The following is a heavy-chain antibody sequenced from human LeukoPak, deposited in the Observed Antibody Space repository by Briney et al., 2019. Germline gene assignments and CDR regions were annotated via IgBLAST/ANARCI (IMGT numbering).Heavy chain of an antibody. CDR2: IWYDGSNK. Sequence: RGSLRLSCAASGFTFSSYGMHWVRQAPGKGLEWVAVIWYDGSNKYYADSVKGRFTISRDNSKNTLYLQMNSLRAEDTAVYYCAKDRVAGYYYDSSGYLDYWGQGTLVTVSS. D-gene: IGHD3-22*01. CDR1: GFTFSSYG. J-gene: IGHJ4*02. CDR3: AKDRVAGYYYDSSGYLDY. V-gene: IGHV3-33*06.